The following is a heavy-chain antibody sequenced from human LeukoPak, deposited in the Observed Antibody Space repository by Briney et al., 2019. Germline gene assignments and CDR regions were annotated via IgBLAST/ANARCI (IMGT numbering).Heavy chain of an antibody. CDR2: MNPNSGNT. CDR1: GYTFTSYD. Sequence: ASVKVSCKASGYTFTSYDINWVRQATGQKLEWMGWMNPNSGNTGYAQKFQGRVTMTRDTSISTAYMELSRLRSDDRAVYYCATVYSYGYDYFDYWGQGTLVTVSS. V-gene: IGHV1-8*02. CDR3: ATVYSYGYDYFDY. J-gene: IGHJ4*02. D-gene: IGHD5-18*01.